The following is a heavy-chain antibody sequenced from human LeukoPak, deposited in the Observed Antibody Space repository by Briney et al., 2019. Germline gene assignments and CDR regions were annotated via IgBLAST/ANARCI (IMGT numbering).Heavy chain of an antibody. CDR1: GGSISSYY. Sequence: PSETLSLTCTVSGGSISSYYWSWIRQPPGKGLEWIGYIYYSGSTNYNPSLKSRVTISVDTSKNQFSLKLSSVTAADTAVYYCARENYYDSSGFAYYYGMDVWGQGTTVTVSS. J-gene: IGHJ6*02. D-gene: IGHD3-22*01. CDR2: IYYSGST. V-gene: IGHV4-59*01. CDR3: ARENYYDSSGFAYYYGMDV.